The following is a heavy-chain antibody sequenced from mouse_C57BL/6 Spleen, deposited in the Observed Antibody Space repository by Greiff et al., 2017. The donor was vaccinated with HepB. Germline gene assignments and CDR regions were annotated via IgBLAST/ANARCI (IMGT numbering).Heavy chain of an antibody. V-gene: IGHV3-6*01. D-gene: IGHD1-1*01. CDR3: ASYYRNYYAMDY. J-gene: IGHJ4*01. CDR2: ISYDGSN. Sequence: ESGPGLVKPSQSLSLTCSVTGYSITSGYYWNWIRQFPGNKLEWMGYISYDGSNNYNPSLKNRISITRDTSKNQFFLKLNSVTTEDTATYYCASYYRNYYAMDYWGQGTSVTVSS. CDR1: GYSITSGYY.